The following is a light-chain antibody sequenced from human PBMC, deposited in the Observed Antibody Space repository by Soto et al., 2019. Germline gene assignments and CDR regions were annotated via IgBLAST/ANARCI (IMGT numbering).Light chain of an antibody. V-gene: IGKV1-33*01. CDR3: QQYNSYSRRT. J-gene: IGKJ1*01. Sequence: DIQMTQSPSSLSASVGDRVTITCQASQNINNYLNWYQQKPGRAPKLLIYDASNLEAGVPSRFRGSGSGTDFTFTISRLQPEDIATYYCQQYNSYSRRTFGQGTKVEIK. CDR2: DAS. CDR1: QNINNY.